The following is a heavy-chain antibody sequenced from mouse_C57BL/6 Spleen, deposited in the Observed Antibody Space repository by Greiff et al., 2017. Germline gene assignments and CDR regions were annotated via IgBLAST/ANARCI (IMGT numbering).Heavy chain of an antibody. CDR2: IYPGDGDT. CDR3: ARIGATVVAPYYAMDY. D-gene: IGHD1-1*01. V-gene: IGHV1-82*01. CDR1: GYAFSSSW. J-gene: IGHJ4*01. Sequence: VQLQESGPELVKPGASVKISCKASGYAFSSSWMNWVKQRPGKGLEWIGRIYPGDGDTNYNGKFKGKATLTADKSSSPAYMHLSCLTSGASAVYFCARIGATVVAPYYAMDYWGQGTSVTVSS.